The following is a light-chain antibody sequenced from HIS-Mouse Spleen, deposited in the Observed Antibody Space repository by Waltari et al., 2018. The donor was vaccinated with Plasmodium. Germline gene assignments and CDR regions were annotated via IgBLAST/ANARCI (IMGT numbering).Light chain of an antibody. CDR3: CSYAGSYTSS. CDR1: SRDVGGYNY. Sequence: QSALTPPRSVSGSPGQSVTISCTGTSRDVGGYNYVSCYQQHPGKAPKLMIYAVSKRPSGVPDRFSGSKSGNTASLTISGLQAEDEADYYCCSYAGSYTSSFGGGTKLTVL. J-gene: IGLJ2*01. CDR2: AVS. V-gene: IGLV2-11*01.